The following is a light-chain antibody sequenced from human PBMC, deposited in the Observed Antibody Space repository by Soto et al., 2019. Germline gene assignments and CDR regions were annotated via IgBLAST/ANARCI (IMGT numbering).Light chain of an antibody. J-gene: IGKJ1*01. V-gene: IGKV3-20*01. CDR2: ETS. CDR3: QQFGTSPLWT. CDR1: QSVNSNY. Sequence: EIVLTQSPGTLSLSPGERATLSCRASQSVNSNYLAWYQQKPGQAPRLLMYETSTRATGIPDRFSGSGSGTDFTLTISRLEPEDIAVYFCQQFGTSPLWTFGQGTKVEMK.